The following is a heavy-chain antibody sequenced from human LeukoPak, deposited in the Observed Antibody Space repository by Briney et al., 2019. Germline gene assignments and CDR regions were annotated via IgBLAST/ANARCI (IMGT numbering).Heavy chain of an antibody. D-gene: IGHD1-26*01. CDR3: AKGTSGSYRNYFDY. CDR1: GFTFSSYA. Sequence: GGSLRLSCAASGFTFSSYAMSWVRQAPGKGLEWVSAISGSGGSTYYADSVKGRFSISRDNSKNTLYLQMNSLRAEDTAVYYCAKGTSGSYRNYFDYWGQGTLVTISS. CDR2: ISGSGGST. V-gene: IGHV3-23*01. J-gene: IGHJ4*02.